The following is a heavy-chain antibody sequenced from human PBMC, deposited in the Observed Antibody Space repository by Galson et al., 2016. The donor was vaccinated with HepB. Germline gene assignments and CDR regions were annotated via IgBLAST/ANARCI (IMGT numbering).Heavy chain of an antibody. Sequence: SVKVSCKASGYTFTIYCISWVRQAPGQGLEWMGMISTYKGDTNYAQNLQGRVTMTTDTSTTTAYMELRSLRSDDTAMYYCARDWYCSAGSCYDAFDIWGQGTLVTVSS. V-gene: IGHV1-18*01. CDR3: ARDWYCSAGSCYDAFDI. J-gene: IGHJ3*02. CDR1: GYTFTIYC. D-gene: IGHD2-15*01. CDR2: ISTYKGDT.